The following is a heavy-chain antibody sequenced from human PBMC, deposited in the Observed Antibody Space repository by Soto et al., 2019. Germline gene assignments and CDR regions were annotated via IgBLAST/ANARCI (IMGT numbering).Heavy chain of an antibody. V-gene: IGHV3-23*01. J-gene: IGHJ5*02. Sequence: GGSLRLSCVGAGFVFKNFAINWVRQPPGKGLEWVSVIRGTGLNTYYAASVKGRFNISRDNSKNTVYLQMDSLKVEDTAVYYCAKRASPANIDNWFDPWGPGTQVTVSS. CDR2: IRGTGLNT. CDR1: GFVFKNFA. CDR3: AKRASPANIDNWFDP.